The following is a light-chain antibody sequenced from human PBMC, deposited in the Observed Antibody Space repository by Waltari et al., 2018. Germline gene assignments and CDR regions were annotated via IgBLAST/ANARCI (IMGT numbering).Light chain of an antibody. Sequence: EIVMTQSPATLSVSPGERATLSCRASQGVSSSLAWYQQKPGQAPRLLIYGASTRATGIPARFSGSGSGTEFTRTISSLQSEDFAVYSCQQYNTWPPTWTFGQGTKVEIK. J-gene: IGKJ1*01. CDR3: QQYNTWPPTWT. CDR1: QGVSSS. V-gene: IGKV3-15*01. CDR2: GAS.